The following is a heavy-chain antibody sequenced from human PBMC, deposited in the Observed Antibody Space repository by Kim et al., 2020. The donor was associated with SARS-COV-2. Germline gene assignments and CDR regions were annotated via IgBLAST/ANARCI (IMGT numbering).Heavy chain of an antibody. J-gene: IGHJ3*02. CDR2: INGVIGNT. CDR3: AREQQGGGVDI. D-gene: IGHD2-21*01. Sequence: ASVKVSCKASGFSFTDYAMNWVRQAPGRGLEWMGRINGVIGNTSYSQKFQGRFTIIRDTSTTTAYMDLNSLKSEDTALYYCAREQQGGGVDIWGDVSMV. V-gene: IGHV1-3*01. CDR1: GFSFTDYA.